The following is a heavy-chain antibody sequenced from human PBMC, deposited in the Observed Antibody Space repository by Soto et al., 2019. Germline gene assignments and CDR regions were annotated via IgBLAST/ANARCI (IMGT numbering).Heavy chain of an antibody. CDR1: GGTFSSYT. Sequence: QVQLVQSGAEVKKPGSSVKVSCKASGGTFSSYTISWVRQAPGQGLEWMGRIIPILGIANYAQKFQGRVTITADKSTSTAYMELSSLRSEDTAVYYCAREGGEGSSWSFDYWGQGTLVTVSS. V-gene: IGHV1-69*08. J-gene: IGHJ4*02. D-gene: IGHD6-13*01. CDR3: AREGGEGSSWSFDY. CDR2: IIPILGIA.